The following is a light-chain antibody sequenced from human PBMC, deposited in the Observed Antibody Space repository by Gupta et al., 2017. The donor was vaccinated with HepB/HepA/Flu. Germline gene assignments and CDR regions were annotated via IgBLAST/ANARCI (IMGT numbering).Light chain of an antibody. CDR1: QSITTF. CDR3: QRTYSTPIT. V-gene: IGKV1-39*01. CDR2: GAS. Sequence: DIQMTQSPSSLSASLGDRVTITCQASQSITTFLVWYQQKPGKAPKLLIYGASSLQSGVPSRFSGSGSGTDFTLTISSRQPEDFATYYCQRTYSTPITFGQGTRLESK. J-gene: IGKJ5*01.